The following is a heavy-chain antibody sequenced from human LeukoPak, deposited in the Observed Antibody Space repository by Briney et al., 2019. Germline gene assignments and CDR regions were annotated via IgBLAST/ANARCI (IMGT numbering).Heavy chain of an antibody. CDR1: GGSISSYY. CDR2: IYYSGST. CDR3: ARGGRVLPYYEGYYYMDV. J-gene: IGHJ6*03. Sequence: PSETLSLTCTVSGGSISSYYWSWIRQPPGKGLEWIGYIYYSGSTNYNPSLKSRVTISVDTSKNQFSLKLSSVTAADTAVYYCARGGRVLPYYEGYYYMDVWGKGTTVTVSS. D-gene: IGHD3-22*01. V-gene: IGHV4-59*01.